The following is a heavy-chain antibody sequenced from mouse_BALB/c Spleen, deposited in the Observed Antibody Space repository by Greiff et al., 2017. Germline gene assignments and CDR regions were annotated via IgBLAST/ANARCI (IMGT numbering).Heavy chain of an antibody. CDR1: GFSLTDYG. V-gene: IGHV2-6-5*01. CDR2: IWGGGST. J-gene: IGHJ4*01. CDR3: AKPPYYGNYEAMDY. Sequence: VQLQQSGPGLVAPSQSLSITCTVSGFSLTDYGVSWIRQPPGKGLEWLGVIWGGGSTYYNSALKSRLSISKDNSKSQVFLKMNSLQTDDTAMYYCAKPPYYGNYEAMDYWGQGTSVTVSS. D-gene: IGHD2-10*01.